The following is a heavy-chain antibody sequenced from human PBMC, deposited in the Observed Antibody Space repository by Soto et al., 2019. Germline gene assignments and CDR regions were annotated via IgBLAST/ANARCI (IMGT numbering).Heavy chain of an antibody. D-gene: IGHD3-3*01. V-gene: IGHV5-51*01. CDR2: IYPGDSDT. CDR3: GSIYYVFGGGPSYYFYS. J-gene: IGHJ4*02. Sequence: GESLKISCKGSGYSFTSYWIGWVRQMPGKGLEWMGIIYPGDSDTRYSPSFQGQVTISADKSISTAYLQWSSLKASDTAMYYCGSIYYVFGGGPSYYFYSGGRETVVTVSS. CDR1: GYSFTSYW.